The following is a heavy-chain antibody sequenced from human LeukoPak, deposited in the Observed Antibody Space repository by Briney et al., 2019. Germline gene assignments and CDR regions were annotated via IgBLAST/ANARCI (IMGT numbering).Heavy chain of an antibody. V-gene: IGHV1-8*03. CDR3: ARGPPFGSRYNWFDP. CDR2: MNPNSGNT. Sequence: GASVKVSCKASGCTFTSYDINWVRQATGQGLEWMGWMNPNSGNTGYAQKFQGRVTITRNTSISTAYMELSSLRSEDTVVYYCARGPPFGSRYNWFDPWGQGTLVTVSS. CDR1: GCTFTSYD. D-gene: IGHD6-13*01. J-gene: IGHJ5*02.